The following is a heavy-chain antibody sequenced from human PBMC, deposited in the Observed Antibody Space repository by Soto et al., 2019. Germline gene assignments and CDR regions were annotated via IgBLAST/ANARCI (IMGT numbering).Heavy chain of an antibody. V-gene: IGHV5-51*01. CDR2: IYPGDSDT. CDR1: GYSFTSYW. D-gene: IGHD3-22*01. CDR3: ARQSLYDSSGYYWAY. J-gene: IGHJ4*02. Sequence: LGESLKISCKGSGYSFTSYWIGWVRQVPGKGLEWMGIIYPGDSDTRYSPCFQGQVPISADRSISTADLQWSSLKASDTAMYYCARQSLYDSSGYYWAYWGQGTLVTVSS.